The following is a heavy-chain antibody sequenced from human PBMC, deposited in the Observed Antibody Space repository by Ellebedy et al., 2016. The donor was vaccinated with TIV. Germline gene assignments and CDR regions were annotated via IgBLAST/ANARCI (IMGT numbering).Heavy chain of an antibody. CDR1: GFTVSSNY. CDR3: ARDQGWAAAGTTRFDY. V-gene: IGHV3-66*01. CDR2: IYSGGST. J-gene: IGHJ4*02. Sequence: GESLKTSCASSGFTVSSNYMSWVRQPPGKGLEWVSVIYSGGSTYYADSVKGRFTISRDNAKNSLYLQMSSLRAEDTAVYYCARDQGWAAAGTTRFDYWGPGTLVTVSS. D-gene: IGHD6-19*01.